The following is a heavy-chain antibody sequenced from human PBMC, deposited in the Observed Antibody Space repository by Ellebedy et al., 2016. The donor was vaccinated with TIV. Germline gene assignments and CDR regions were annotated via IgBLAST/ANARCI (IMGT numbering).Heavy chain of an antibody. CDR1: GYNFTTYW. V-gene: IGHV5-51*01. D-gene: IGHD6-6*01. CDR2: IYPGDSDT. J-gene: IGHJ5*02. Sequence: GESLKISXKASGYNFTTYWIGWVRQMPGKGLEWMGIIYPGDSDTRYSPSFQGQVTISADKSISTAYLQWSSLKASDTAMYFCARQLYSSSSNWFDTWGQGTLVTVSS. CDR3: ARQLYSSSSNWFDT.